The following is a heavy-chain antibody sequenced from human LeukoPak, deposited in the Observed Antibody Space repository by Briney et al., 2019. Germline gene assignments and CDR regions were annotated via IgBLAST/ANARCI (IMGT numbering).Heavy chain of an antibody. J-gene: IGHJ4*02. V-gene: IGHV3-20*04. CDR2: SNWNGGST. CDR1: GFTFDDYG. CDR3: ARDRRHFDY. Sequence: GGSLRLSCAASGFTFDDYGMSRVLQAPGKGLEWVSGSNWNGGSTGYADSVKGRFTISRDNAKHSLYLQMNSLSAEDTALYYCARDRRHFDYWGQGTLVTVPS.